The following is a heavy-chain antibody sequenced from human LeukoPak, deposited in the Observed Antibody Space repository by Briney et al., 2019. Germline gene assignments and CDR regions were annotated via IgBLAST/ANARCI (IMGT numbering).Heavy chain of an antibody. CDR1: GGSISSSSYY. CDR3: ARVEGVASDAFDI. CDR2: IYYSGST. J-gene: IGHJ3*02. V-gene: IGHV4-39*07. Sequence: SETLSLTCTVSGGSISSSSYYWGWIRQPPGKGLEWIGSIYYSGSTSYNPSLKSRVTISVDTSKNQFSLKLSSVTAADTAVYYCARVEGVASDAFDIWGQGTMVTVSS. D-gene: IGHD3-16*01.